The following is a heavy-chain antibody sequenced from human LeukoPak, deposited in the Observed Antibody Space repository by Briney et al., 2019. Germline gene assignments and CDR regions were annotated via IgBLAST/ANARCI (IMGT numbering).Heavy chain of an antibody. V-gene: IGHV3-21*01. CDR3: ARAGQLVPFDY. Sequence: GGSLRLSCAASEFTFSSYSMNWVRQAPGKGLEWVSSISSSSSYIYYADSVKGRFTISRDNAKNSLYLQMNSLRAEDTAVYYCARAGQLVPFDYWGQGTLVTVSS. CDR2: ISSSSSYI. J-gene: IGHJ4*02. CDR1: EFTFSSYS. D-gene: IGHD6-6*01.